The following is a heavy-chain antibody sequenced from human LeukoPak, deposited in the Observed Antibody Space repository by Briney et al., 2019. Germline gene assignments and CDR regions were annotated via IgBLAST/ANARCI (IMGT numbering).Heavy chain of an antibody. J-gene: IGHJ6*03. CDR1: GCTFTSYD. CDR2: MNPNSGNT. CDR3: ARAASWSPIGDSYYYMDV. V-gene: IGHV1-8*02. D-gene: IGHD6-13*01. Sequence: ASVKVSCKASGCTFTSYDINWVRQATGQGLEWMGWMNPNSGNTGYAQKFQGRVAMTRDTSISIAYMELSSLRSEDTAVYYCARAASWSPIGDSYYYMDVWGKGTTVTISS.